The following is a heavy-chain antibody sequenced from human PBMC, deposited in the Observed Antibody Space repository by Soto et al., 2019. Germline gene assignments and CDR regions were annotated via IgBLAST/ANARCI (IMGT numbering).Heavy chain of an antibody. J-gene: IGHJ6*02. CDR2: IYHSGST. CDR1: GGSISSSNW. V-gene: IGHV4-4*02. D-gene: IGHD3-16*02. CDR3: ARMALYYDYVWGSYRNYYGMDV. Sequence: SETLSLTCAVSGGSISSSNWWSWVRQPPGKGLEWIGEIYHSGSTNYNPSLKSRVTISVDKSKNQFSLKLSSVTAADTAVYYCARMALYYDYVWGSYRNYYGMDVWGQGTTVTSP.